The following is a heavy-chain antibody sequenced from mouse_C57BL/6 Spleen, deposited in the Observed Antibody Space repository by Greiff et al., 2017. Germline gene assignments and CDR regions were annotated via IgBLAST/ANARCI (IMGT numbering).Heavy chain of an antibody. J-gene: IGHJ4*01. CDR3: ASPGSSFFYARDY. CDR2: INPGSGGT. D-gene: IGHD1-1*01. CDR1: GYAFTNYL. V-gene: IGHV1-54*01. Sequence: VQLQQSGAELVRPGTSVKVSCKASGYAFTNYLIEWVKQRPGQGLEWIGVINPGSGGTNYNEKFKGKATLTADKSSSTAYMQLSSLTSEDSAVYFCASPGSSFFYARDYWGQGTSVTVSS.